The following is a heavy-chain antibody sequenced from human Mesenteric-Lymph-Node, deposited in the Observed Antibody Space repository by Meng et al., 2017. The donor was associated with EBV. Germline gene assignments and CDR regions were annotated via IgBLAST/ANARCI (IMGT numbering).Heavy chain of an antibody. D-gene: IGHD5-18*01. V-gene: IGHV6-1*01. Sequence: QVQPQHSGPGLVKPSQTLSLTCAISGDSVSSNSAAWNWIRQSPSRGLEWLGRTYYRSKWYNDYAVSVKSRITINPDTSKNQFSLQLNSVTPEDTAVYYCARDRLTAMVKGGWFDPWGQGTLVTVSS. J-gene: IGHJ5*02. CDR2: TYYRSKWYN. CDR1: GDSVSSNSAA. CDR3: ARDRLTAMVKGGWFDP.